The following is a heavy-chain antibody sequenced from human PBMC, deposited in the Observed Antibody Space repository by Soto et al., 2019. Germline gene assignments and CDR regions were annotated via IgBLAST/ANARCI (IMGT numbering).Heavy chain of an antibody. D-gene: IGHD5-18*01. J-gene: IGHJ4*02. CDR3: AHRPRGYSYHFDY. V-gene: IGHV2-5*02. Sequence: QITLKESGPPLVKPTQTLTLTCTFSGLSLATRGVGVVWIRQPPGKALEWLALIYWDDDEGYSPSLKSRLTITKETSKNKVVLTMTNMEPVDTATSYCAHRPRGYSYHFDYWGQGTLVTVSS. CDR1: GLSLATRGVG. CDR2: IYWDDDE.